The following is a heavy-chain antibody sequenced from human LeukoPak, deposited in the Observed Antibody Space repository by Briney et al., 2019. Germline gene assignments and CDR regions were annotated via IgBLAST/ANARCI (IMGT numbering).Heavy chain of an antibody. CDR1: GFTFSNYA. Sequence: GGSLRLSCAASGFTFSNYAMSWVRQAPGKGLEWVSAISGSGHSTYYADPVKGRFTISRDNSKNTLYLQMNSLRAEDTAVYYCAKDHVSSSWYYYYYYMDVWGKGTTVTVSS. CDR3: AKDHVSSSWYYYYYYMDV. J-gene: IGHJ6*03. D-gene: IGHD6-13*01. V-gene: IGHV3-23*01. CDR2: ISGSGHST.